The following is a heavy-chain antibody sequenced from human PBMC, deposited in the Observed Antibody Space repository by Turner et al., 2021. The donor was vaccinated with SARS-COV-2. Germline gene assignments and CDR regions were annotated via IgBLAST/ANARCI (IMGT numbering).Heavy chain of an antibody. V-gene: IGHV3-30-3*01. Sequence: QVQLVESGGGGVQPGRSLRLSCAAPGFTFINYAMHWVRQAQGKGLEWVAVISYDGSNKYYADSVKGRFTISRDNSKNTLYLQMNSLRAEDTAVYYCARDRIIWDRGVYYYYGMDVWGQGTTVTVSS. CDR2: ISYDGSNK. D-gene: IGHD1-26*01. J-gene: IGHJ6*02. CDR3: ARDRIIWDRGVYYYYGMDV. CDR1: GFTFINYA.